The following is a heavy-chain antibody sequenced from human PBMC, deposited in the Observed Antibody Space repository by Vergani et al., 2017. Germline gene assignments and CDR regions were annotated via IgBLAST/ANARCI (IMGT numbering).Heavy chain of an antibody. Sequence: QVQLQESGPGLVKPSQTLSLTCTVSGGSISSGGYYWSWIRQHPGKGLEWIGYIYYSGSTYYNPSLKSLVTISVDTSKNQFSLKLSSVTAADTAVYYCARQTLITIFGVVHFDYWGQGTLVTVSS. D-gene: IGHD3-3*01. CDR1: GGSISSGGYY. J-gene: IGHJ4*02. CDR2: IYYSGST. CDR3: ARQTLITIFGVVHFDY. V-gene: IGHV4-31*01.